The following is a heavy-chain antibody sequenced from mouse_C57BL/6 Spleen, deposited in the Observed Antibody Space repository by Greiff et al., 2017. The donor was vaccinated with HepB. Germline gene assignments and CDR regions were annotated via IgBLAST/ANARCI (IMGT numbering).Heavy chain of an antibody. D-gene: IGHD1-1*01. CDR1: GFTFSDYG. CDR2: ISSGSSTI. V-gene: IGHV5-17*01. J-gene: IGHJ1*03. Sequence: EVLLLQSGAGLVKPGASLKLSCAASGFTFSDYGMHWVRQAPEKGLEWVAYISSGSSTIYYADTVKGRFTISGNNAKNTLFLKMSSLMSEDTAVYYCARCYYSSKEYFDDWGKGTTVTVSS. CDR3: ARCYYSSKEYFDD.